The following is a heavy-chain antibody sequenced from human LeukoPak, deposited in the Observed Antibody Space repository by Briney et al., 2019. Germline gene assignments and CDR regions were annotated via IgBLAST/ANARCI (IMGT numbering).Heavy chain of an antibody. CDR3: ARGFIAAAGTLDP. CDR1: GVSVSSKRAA. V-gene: IGHV6-1*01. CDR2: TYYRSKWYN. Sequence: SQTLSLTCAISGVSVSSKRAAWNWIRPSPSRGLEWQGRTYYRSKWYNDYAVSVKSRITIDPDTSKNQFSLQLNSVTPEDTAVYYCARGFIAAAGTLDPWGQGTLVTVSS. D-gene: IGHD6-13*01. J-gene: IGHJ5*02.